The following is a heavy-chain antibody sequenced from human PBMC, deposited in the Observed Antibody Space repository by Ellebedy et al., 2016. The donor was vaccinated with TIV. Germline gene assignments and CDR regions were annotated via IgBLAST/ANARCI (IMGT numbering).Heavy chain of an antibody. CDR2: INAGNGNT. V-gene: IGHV1-3*01. D-gene: IGHD2-15*01. J-gene: IGHJ6*02. CDR3: ARDVLVVVAANGGMDV. Sequence: ASVKVSCXASGYTFTSYAMHWVRQAPGQRLEWMGWINAGNGNTKYSQKFQGRVTITRDTSASTAYMELSSLRSEDTAVYYCARDVLVVVAANGGMDVWGQGTTVTVSS. CDR1: GYTFTSYA.